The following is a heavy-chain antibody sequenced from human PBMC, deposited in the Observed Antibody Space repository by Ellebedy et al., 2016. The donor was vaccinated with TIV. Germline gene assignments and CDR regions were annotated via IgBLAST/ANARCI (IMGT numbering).Heavy chain of an antibody. J-gene: IGHJ6*02. Sequence: PGGSLRLSCAASGFAVSSNYMTWVRQAPGRGLEWVSLIYSDSNTNYADSVRGRFTISRDSSKNTLDLQMNSLRAEDTAVYYCARAGEYCDFPQNCYAMDVWGQGTTVTVS. CDR1: GFAVSSNY. CDR3: ARAGEYCDFPQNCYAMDV. CDR2: IYSDSNT. D-gene: IGHD2/OR15-2a*01. V-gene: IGHV3-53*01.